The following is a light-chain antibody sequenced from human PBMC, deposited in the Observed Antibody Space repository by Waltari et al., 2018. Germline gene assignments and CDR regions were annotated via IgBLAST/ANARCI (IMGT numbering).Light chain of an antibody. CDR3: QQSYQWPPYT. CDR2: DVS. J-gene: IGKJ2*01. Sequence: EIVITQSPATLSVSPGERVTLFCRASQSISSDLAWYQQKPGQAPRLLIYDVSTRATGIPPRFSGSGSETEFTLTISRLQSEDFAVYYCQQSYQWPPYTFGQGTKLEIK. V-gene: IGKV3-15*01. CDR1: QSISSD.